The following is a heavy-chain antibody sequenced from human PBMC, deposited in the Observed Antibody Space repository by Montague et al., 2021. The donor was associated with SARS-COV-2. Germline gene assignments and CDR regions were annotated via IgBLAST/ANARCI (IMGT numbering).Heavy chain of an antibody. CDR1: GGSITGYY. D-gene: IGHD4-23*01. CDR3: VRDHPYGGPRGAYDI. CDR2: IYDGGAV. J-gene: IGHJ3*02. Sequence: SETLSLTCTVSGGSITGYYWSWLRRSPGKGLEWIAYIYDGGAVNYNPSLGSRVTISTDTSKNQLSLKVNSVTAADTAVYYCVRDHPYGGPRGAYDIWGQGTVVTVCS. V-gene: IGHV4-59*01.